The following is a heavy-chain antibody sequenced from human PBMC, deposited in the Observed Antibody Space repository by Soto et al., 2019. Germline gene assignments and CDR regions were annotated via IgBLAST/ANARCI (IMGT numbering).Heavy chain of an antibody. Sequence: SETLSLTCTVSGGSISSYYWSWIRQPPGKGLEWIGYIYYSGSTNYNPSLKSRVTISVDTSKNQFSLKLSSVTAADTAVYYCARERGSGWSRGWFDPWGQGTLVTVSS. D-gene: IGHD6-19*01. J-gene: IGHJ5*02. V-gene: IGHV4-59*01. CDR3: ARERGSGWSRGWFDP. CDR1: GGSISSYY. CDR2: IYYSGST.